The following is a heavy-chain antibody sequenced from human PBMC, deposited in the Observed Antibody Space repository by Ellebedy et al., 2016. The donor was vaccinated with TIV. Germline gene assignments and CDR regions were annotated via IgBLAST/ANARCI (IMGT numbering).Heavy chain of an antibody. CDR1: GYTLTELS. D-gene: IGHD4-23*01. CDR2: FDPEDGET. V-gene: IGHV1-24*01. CDR3: ARDRGYGGNWPI. J-gene: IGHJ3*02. Sequence: ASVKVSXXVSGYTLTELSMHWVRQAPGKGLEWMGGFDPEDGETIYAQKFQGRVTMTEDTSTDTAYMELSSLRSEDTAVYYCARDRGYGGNWPIWGQGTMVTVSS.